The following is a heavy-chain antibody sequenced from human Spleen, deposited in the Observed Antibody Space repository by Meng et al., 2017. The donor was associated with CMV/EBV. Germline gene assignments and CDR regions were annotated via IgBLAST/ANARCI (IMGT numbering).Heavy chain of an antibody. CDR2: IYYSGST. J-gene: IGHJ4*02. D-gene: IGHD3-9*01. V-gene: IGHV4-61*01. Sequence: SETLSLTCTVSGGSVSSGSYYWSWIRQPPGKGLEWIGYIYYSGSTNYNPSLKSRVTISVDTSKNQFSLKLSSVTAADTAVYYCARDVLGYGYYFNYWGQGTLVTVSS. CDR3: ARDVLGYGYYFNY. CDR1: GGSVSSGSYY.